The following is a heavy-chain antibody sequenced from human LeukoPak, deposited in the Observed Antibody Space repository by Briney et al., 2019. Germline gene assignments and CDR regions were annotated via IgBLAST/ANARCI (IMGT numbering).Heavy chain of an antibody. V-gene: IGHV3-30*02. CDR2: IRYDGSNK. D-gene: IGHD3-10*01. CDR1: GFVFSSYG. Sequence: GGSLRLSCAASGFVFSSYGMHWVRQAPGKGLEWVAFIRYDGSNKFYADSVKGRFTISRDNSKNTLYLQTNSLRAEDTALYYCAKQVCGETGYFDYWGQGTLVTVSS. CDR3: AKQVCGETGYFDY. J-gene: IGHJ4*02.